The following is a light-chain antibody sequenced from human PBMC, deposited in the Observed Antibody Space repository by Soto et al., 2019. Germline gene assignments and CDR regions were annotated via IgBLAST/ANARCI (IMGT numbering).Light chain of an antibody. V-gene: IGLV1-51*01. CDR1: SSNIGNNY. CDR3: GAWYSSRSGGRAV. Sequence: QSVLTQPPSVSAAPGQRVTISCSGSSSNIGNNYVSWYQQFPGTAPRLLIYDNNQRPSGIPARFSGSKSGTSATLDITGLQSGDEADYYCGAWYSSRSGGRAVFGGGTKLTVL. J-gene: IGLJ3*02. CDR2: DNN.